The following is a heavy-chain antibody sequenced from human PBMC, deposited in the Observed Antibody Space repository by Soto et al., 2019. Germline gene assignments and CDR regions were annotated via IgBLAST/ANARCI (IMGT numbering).Heavy chain of an antibody. V-gene: IGHV4-31*03. Sequence: QVQLQESGPGLVKPSQTLSLTCTVSGGSISSGGYYWSWIRQHPGKGLEWIGYIYYSGSTYYNPSLKSRVTISVDTSKNQFSLKLSSVTAADTAVYYCARSRGGYYYGIAQPGCWGQGTMVTVSS. CDR1: GGSISSGGYY. D-gene: IGHD3-22*01. CDR2: IYYSGST. CDR3: ARSRGGYYYGIAQPGC. J-gene: IGHJ3*01.